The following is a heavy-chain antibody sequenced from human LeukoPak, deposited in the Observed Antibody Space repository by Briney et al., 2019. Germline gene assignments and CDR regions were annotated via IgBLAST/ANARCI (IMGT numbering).Heavy chain of an antibody. CDR1: GGTFSSYA. Sequence: SVKVSCKASGGTFSSYAISWVRQAPGQGLEWMGGIIPIFGTANYAQKFQGRVTMTRDMSTSTVYMELSSLRSEDTAVYYCARGDVIVVVAATMDYYYMDVWGKGTTVTVSS. J-gene: IGHJ6*03. V-gene: IGHV1-69*05. D-gene: IGHD2-15*01. CDR3: ARGDVIVVVAATMDYYYMDV. CDR2: IIPIFGTA.